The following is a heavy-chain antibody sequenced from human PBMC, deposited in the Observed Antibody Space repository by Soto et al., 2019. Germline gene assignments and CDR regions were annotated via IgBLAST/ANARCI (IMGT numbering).Heavy chain of an antibody. Sequence: SETLPLTCTVSGGSISSGGYYWSWIRQHPGKGLEWIGYIYYSGSTYYNPSLKSRVTISVDTSKNQFSLKLSSVTAADTAVYYCARDLGANNYYYYGMDVWGQGTTVTVSS. CDR3: ARDLGANNYYYYGMDV. V-gene: IGHV4-31*03. D-gene: IGHD3-16*01. J-gene: IGHJ6*02. CDR2: IYYSGST. CDR1: GGSISSGGYY.